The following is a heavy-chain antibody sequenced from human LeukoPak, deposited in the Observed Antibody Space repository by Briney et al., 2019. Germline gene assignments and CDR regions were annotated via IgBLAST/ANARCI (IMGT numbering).Heavy chain of an antibody. J-gene: IGHJ6*03. Sequence: PGGSLRLSCAASGFTFSSHSMTWVRQAPGKGLEWVSVIIGSGGSTYYADSVKGRFTISRDNSKNTLYLQMNSLRAEDTAIYYCAKDLTYYYDTSGYSAYYSYYYMDVWGKGTTVTVSS. V-gene: IGHV3-23*01. CDR1: GFTFSSHS. D-gene: IGHD3-22*01. CDR2: IIGSGGST. CDR3: AKDLTYYYDTSGYSAYYSYYYMDV.